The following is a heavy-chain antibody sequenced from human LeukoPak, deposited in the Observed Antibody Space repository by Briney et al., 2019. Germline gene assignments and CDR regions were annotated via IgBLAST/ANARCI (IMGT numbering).Heavy chain of an antibody. V-gene: IGHV1-46*01. CDR3: ATSLPAAGYYFDH. CDR1: GYTFTSNY. CDR2: INLSGGTA. J-gene: IGHJ4*02. D-gene: IGHD6-13*01. Sequence: GASAKDSCKASGYTFTSNYMHWGLQAPGRGLEWMGIINLSGGTATYAQKFQGRVTMTRETSTSTVNMELSSLRSEDTAVYYCATSLPAAGYYFDHWGQGTLVTVSS.